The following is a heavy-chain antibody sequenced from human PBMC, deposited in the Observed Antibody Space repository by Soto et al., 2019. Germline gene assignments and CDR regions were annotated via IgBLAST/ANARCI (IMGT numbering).Heavy chain of an antibody. D-gene: IGHD6-19*01. CDR3: AKRHTSGWHYFDY. CDR1: GGSFSGYY. Sequence: SETLSLTCAVYGGSFSGYYWSWIRQPPGKGLEWIGEINHSGSTNCNPSLKSRVTISVDTSKNQFSLKLSSVTAADTAVYSCAKRHTSGWHYFDYWGQGTLVTVSS. CDR2: INHSGST. V-gene: IGHV4-34*01. J-gene: IGHJ4*02.